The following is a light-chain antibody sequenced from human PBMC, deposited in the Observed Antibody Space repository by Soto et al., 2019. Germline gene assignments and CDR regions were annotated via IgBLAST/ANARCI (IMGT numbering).Light chain of an antibody. Sequence: EIVLTQSPATLSLSPGERATLSCRASHTVGSYLAWFQQTPGQAPRLLIYDTSTRAAGIPARFSGSGSGTDFTLTISSLETEDFAIYYCQQRSDWPPTFGQGTKVEIK. CDR1: HTVGSY. CDR3: QQRSDWPPT. J-gene: IGKJ1*01. V-gene: IGKV3-11*01. CDR2: DTS.